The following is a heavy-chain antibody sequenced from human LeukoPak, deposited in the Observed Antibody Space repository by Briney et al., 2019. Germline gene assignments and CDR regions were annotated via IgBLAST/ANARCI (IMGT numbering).Heavy chain of an antibody. Sequence: ASVKVSCKVSGYTLTELPMHWVRQAPGKGLEWMGGFDPEDGETIYAQKFQGRVTMTEDTSTDTAYMELSSLRSEDTAVYYCATERRVLMRSNSFDIWGQGTMVTVSS. J-gene: IGHJ3*02. D-gene: IGHD2-8*01. CDR1: GYTLTELP. CDR2: FDPEDGET. V-gene: IGHV1-24*01. CDR3: ATERRVLMRSNSFDI.